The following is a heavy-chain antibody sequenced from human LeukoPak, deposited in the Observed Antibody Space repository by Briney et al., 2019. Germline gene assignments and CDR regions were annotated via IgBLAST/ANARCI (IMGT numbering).Heavy chain of an antibody. J-gene: IGHJ6*03. V-gene: IGHV4-39*01. CDR3: ARAAATLSYYYMDV. Sequence: PSETLSLTCIVSGGSINSTTSYWSWIRQPPGKGLEWIGTLYYSGSTGYNPSLKSRVTISVDTSKNQFSLKLSSVTAADTAVYYCARAAATLSYYYMDVWGKGTTVTISS. D-gene: IGHD2-15*01. CDR2: LYYSGST. CDR1: GGSINSTTSY.